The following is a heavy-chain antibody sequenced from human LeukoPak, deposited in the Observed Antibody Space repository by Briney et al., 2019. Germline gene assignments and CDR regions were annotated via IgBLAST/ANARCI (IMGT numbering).Heavy chain of an antibody. CDR3: AKDDYLGAFDI. CDR2: ISWNSGSI. J-gene: IGHJ3*02. CDR1: GFTFDDYA. D-gene: IGHD7-27*01. V-gene: IGHV3-9*01. Sequence: GGSLRLSCAASGFTFDDYAMHWVRQAPGKGLEWVSGISWNSGSIGYADSVKGRFTISRDNAKNSLYLQMNSLRAEDTALYYCAKDDYLGAFDIWGQGTMVTVSS.